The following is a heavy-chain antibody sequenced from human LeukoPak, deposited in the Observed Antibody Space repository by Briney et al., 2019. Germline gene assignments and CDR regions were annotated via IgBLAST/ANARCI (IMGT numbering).Heavy chain of an antibody. CDR1: GFTFNTYG. CDR2: ISGSGGST. D-gene: IGHD2-21*01. V-gene: IGHV3-23*01. CDR3: AKDQSQVLFWD. Sequence: PGGSLRLSCAASGFTFNTYGMSWVRQAPGKGLEWVSAISGSGGSTYYADSVKGRFTISRDNSKNTLYLQMNSLRAEDTAVYYCAKDQSQVLFWDWGQGTLVTVSS. J-gene: IGHJ4*02.